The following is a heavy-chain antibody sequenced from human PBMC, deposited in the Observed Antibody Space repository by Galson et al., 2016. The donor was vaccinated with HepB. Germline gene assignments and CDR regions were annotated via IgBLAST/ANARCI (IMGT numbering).Heavy chain of an antibody. D-gene: IGHD2-2*01. CDR2: ISDGGSNE. J-gene: IGHJ4*02. V-gene: IGHV3-30-3*01. CDR1: GFTFSTYA. CDR3: ARTTAPYHRLMPFVY. Sequence: SLRLSCAVSGFTFSTYAMTWVRQAPGKGLEWVSVISDGGSNEYYADSVKGRFTISRDNSMHTLYLQMTSLRLDDTAAYYCARTTAPYHRLMPFVYCCWGT.